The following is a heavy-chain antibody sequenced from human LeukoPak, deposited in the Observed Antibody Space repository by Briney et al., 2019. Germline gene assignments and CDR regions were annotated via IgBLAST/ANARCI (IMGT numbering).Heavy chain of an antibody. V-gene: IGHV3-7*05. J-gene: IGHJ4*02. D-gene: IGHD3-22*01. CDR2: IKQDGSGK. Sequence: GGSLSLSCAASGFTFNNLWMSWVRQAPGKGLEWVANIKQDGSGKYYVDSVKGRFTISRDNSKNSLYLQMNSLRAEDTAVYYCARWIYDSSGYYLGNWGQGTLVTVSS. CDR3: ARWIYDSSGYYLGN. CDR1: GFTFNNLW.